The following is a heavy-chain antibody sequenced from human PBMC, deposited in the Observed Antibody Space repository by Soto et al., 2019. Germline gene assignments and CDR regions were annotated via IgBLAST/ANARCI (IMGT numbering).Heavy chain of an antibody. CDR3: ARGLYYYDSSGPPFDY. V-gene: IGHV3-33*01. J-gene: IGHJ4*02. Sequence: PGGSLRLSCAASGFTFSSYGMHWVRQAPGKGLEWVAVIWYDGSNKYYADSVKGRFTISRDNSKNTLYLQMNSLRAEDTAVYYCARGLYYYDSSGPPFDYWGQGTLVTVSS. D-gene: IGHD3-22*01. CDR1: GFTFSSYG. CDR2: IWYDGSNK.